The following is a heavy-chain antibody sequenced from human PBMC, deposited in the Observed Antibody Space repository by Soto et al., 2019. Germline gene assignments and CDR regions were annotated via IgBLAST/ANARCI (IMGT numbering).Heavy chain of an antibody. CDR2: VYSSGGT. J-gene: IGHJ5*02. D-gene: IGHD3-3*01. V-gene: IGHV4-4*07. CDR3: ARGKRFSDWFDP. Sequence: QVHLQQSGPGLVNPSETLSLTCTVSGGSMSSYYWTWIRQPAGKGLEWIGRVYSSGGTHYNPSLKSRVTISLDTSKNQFSLRLLSVTDADTDVYYCARGKRFSDWFDPWGQGTLVTVSS. CDR1: GGSMSSYY.